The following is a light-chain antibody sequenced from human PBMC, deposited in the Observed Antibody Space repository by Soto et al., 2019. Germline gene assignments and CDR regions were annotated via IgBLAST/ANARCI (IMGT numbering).Light chain of an antibody. CDR2: AAS. J-gene: IGKJ2*01. Sequence: DIQMTQSPSPLSASVGDRVTITCRASQSISSYLNWYQQKPGKAPKLLIYAASSLQGGVPSRFSGTGSGTEFTLTISSLQPGDFATYFCQQYSTSPYTFGQGTLLEIK. CDR3: QQYSTSPYT. CDR1: QSISSY. V-gene: IGKV1-39*01.